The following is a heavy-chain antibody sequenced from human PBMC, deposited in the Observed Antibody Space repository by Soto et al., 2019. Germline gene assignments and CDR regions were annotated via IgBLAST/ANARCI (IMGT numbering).Heavy chain of an antibody. CDR3: ARDDSSGNDY. CDR2: IWYDGSNK. J-gene: IGHJ4*02. CDR1: GFTFSSYG. D-gene: IGHD3-22*01. V-gene: IGHV3-33*01. Sequence: QVQLVESGGGVVQPGRSLRLSCAASGFTFSSYGMHWVRQAPGKGLEWVAVIWYDGSNKYYADSVKGRFTISRDNSKNTLYLQMNSRRAEDTAVYYCARDDSSGNDYWGQGTLVTVSS.